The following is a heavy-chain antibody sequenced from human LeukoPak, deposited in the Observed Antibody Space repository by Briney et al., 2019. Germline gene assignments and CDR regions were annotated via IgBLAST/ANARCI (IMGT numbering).Heavy chain of an antibody. D-gene: IGHD3-16*02. J-gene: IGHJ6*02. CDR2: LYSRGTST. Sequence: GGSLRLSCLASGFTVTNYAMHWVRQAPGKGLDYVSVLYSRGTSTYYAGSVKGRFTVSRDSSKNTLYLQMSSLRIEDTAIYYCVRDLSGMDVWGRGTTVTVSS. V-gene: IGHV3-64D*06. CDR3: VRDLSGMDV. CDR1: GFTVTNYA.